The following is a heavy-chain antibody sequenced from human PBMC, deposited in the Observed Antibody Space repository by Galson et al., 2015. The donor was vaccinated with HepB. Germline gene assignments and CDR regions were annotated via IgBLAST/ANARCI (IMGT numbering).Heavy chain of an antibody. J-gene: IGHJ3*02. Sequence: SLRLSCAASGFTFSPFWMHWVRQAPGKGLVWVSHINNDGSTKIYAGSVKGRFTISRDNAKNLLYLQMNSLRAEDTAVYYCARDRGYPDSFDIWGQGTMVTVSS. V-gene: IGHV3-74*01. D-gene: IGHD6-25*01. CDR1: GFTFSPFW. CDR2: INNDGSTK. CDR3: ARDRGYPDSFDI.